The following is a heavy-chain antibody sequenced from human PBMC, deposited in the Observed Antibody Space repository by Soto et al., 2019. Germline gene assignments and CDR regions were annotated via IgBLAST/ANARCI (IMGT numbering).Heavy chain of an antibody. J-gene: IGHJ6*02. D-gene: IGHD6-6*01. CDR3: ARGSSIAGLYYGMDV. Sequence: SETLSLTCTVSGGPISSGGYYWTWIRQHPGKGLEWIGYNYYSGITYYNPSLKSRVTISLDTSKNQFSLKLSSVTAADTAVYYCARGSSIAGLYYGMDVWGQGTTVTVSS. CDR1: GGPISSGGYY. V-gene: IGHV4-31*03. CDR2: NYYSGIT.